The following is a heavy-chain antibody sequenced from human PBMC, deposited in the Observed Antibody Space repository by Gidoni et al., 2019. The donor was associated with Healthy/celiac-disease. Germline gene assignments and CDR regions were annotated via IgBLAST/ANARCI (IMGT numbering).Heavy chain of an antibody. J-gene: IGHJ4*02. V-gene: IGHV3-23*01. CDR1: GFTFSSYA. CDR3: AKYWVLMVRGVSYFDY. CDR2: ISGSGGST. D-gene: IGHD3-10*01. Sequence: EVQLLESGGGLVQPGGSLRLSWAASGFTFSSYAMSWVRQAPGKGLEWVSAISGSGGSTYYADSVKGRFTISRDNSKNTLYLQMNSLRAEDTAVYYCAKYWVLMVRGVSYFDYWGQGTLVTVSS.